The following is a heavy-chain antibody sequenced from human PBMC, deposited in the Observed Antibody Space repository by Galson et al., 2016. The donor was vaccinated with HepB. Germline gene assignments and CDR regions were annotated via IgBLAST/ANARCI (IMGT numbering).Heavy chain of an antibody. V-gene: IGHV3-33*01. CDR2: IWFDGSNK. Sequence: SLRLSCAASGFTFSNYAMHWVRQAPGKGLEWVAVIWFDGSNKYYVDSVKGRFTISRDNSKNTLHLEMTSLRAEDTAMYYCARNSGAYDSTLALYLTMRAHRGPIDYWGQGTLVTVSS. CDR1: GFTFSNYA. J-gene: IGHJ4*02. CDR3: ARNSGAYDSTLALYLTMRAHRGPIDY. D-gene: IGHD5-12*01.